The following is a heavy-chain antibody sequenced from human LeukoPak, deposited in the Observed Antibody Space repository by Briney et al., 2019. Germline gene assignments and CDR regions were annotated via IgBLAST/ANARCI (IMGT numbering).Heavy chain of an antibody. CDR3: ARGSPRRYYYYYMDV. CDR2: IIPIFGTA. Sequence: SVKVSCKASGGSFSSYGFSWVRQAPGQAREWLGGIIPIFGTANHAQKFQGTVTTTTDESTSTAYMDLSSLRSEDTAVYYCARGSPRRYYYYYMDVWGKGTTVTVPS. CDR1: GGSFSSYG. V-gene: IGHV1-69*05. J-gene: IGHJ6*03.